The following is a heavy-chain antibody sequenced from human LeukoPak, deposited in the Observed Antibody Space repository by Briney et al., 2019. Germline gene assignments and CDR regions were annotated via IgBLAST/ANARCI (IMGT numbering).Heavy chain of an antibody. CDR2: ISGSGGST. CDR1: GFTFSSYG. V-gene: IGHV3-23*01. Sequence: GGTLRLSCAASGFTFSSYGMSWVRQAPGKGLEWVSAISGSGGSTYYADSVKGRFTISRDNSKNTLYLQTNSLRAEDTAVYYCAKDWQGMQWLAPLYDYWGQGTLVTVSS. J-gene: IGHJ4*02. CDR3: AKDWQGMQWLAPLYDY. D-gene: IGHD6-19*01.